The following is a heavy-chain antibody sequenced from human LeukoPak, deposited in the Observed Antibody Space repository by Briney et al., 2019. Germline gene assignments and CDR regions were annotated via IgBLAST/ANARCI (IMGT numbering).Heavy chain of an antibody. CDR3: ARGGDYYDSSAPFDY. V-gene: IGHV4-31*03. Sequence: PPETLSLTCTVSGGSISSGGYYWSWIRQHPGKGLEWIGYIYYSGSTYYNPSLKSRVTISVDTSKNQFSLKLSSVTAADTAVYYCARGGDYYDSSAPFDYWGQGTLVTVSS. CDR2: IYYSGST. D-gene: IGHD3-22*01. CDR1: GGSISSGGYY. J-gene: IGHJ4*02.